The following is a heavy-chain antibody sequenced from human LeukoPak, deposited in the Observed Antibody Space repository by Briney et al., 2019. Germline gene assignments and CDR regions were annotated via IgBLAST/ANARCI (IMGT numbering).Heavy chain of an antibody. J-gene: IGHJ3*02. D-gene: IGHD1-26*01. CDR2: IYHSGST. Sequence: TSETLSLTYTVSGYSISSGVYWGWIRQPPGKGLEWIGNIYHSGSTYYNPSLKSRVTISVDTSKNQFSLKLIAVTAADTAVYYCASTYSLYDAFDIWGQGTMVTVSS. CDR3: ASTYSLYDAFDI. CDR1: GYSISSGVY. V-gene: IGHV4-38-2*02.